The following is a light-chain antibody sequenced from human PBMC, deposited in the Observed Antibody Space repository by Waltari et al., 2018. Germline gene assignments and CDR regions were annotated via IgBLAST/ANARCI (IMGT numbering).Light chain of an antibody. Sequence: PGERATLSCRASQSVGRYLAWYQQKPGQAPRLLIYGASTRATGIPDRFSGSGSGTDFSLIISRLEPEDFAVYFCQKYEALPATFGQGTKVEIK. V-gene: IGKV3-20*01. CDR2: GAS. CDR1: QSVGRY. J-gene: IGKJ1*01. CDR3: QKYEALPAT.